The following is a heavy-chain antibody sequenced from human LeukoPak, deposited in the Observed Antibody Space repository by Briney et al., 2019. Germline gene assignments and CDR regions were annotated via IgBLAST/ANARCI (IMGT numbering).Heavy chain of an antibody. CDR1: GGSISSRSYY. D-gene: IGHD3-3*01. J-gene: IGHJ6*02. Sequence: KPSETLSLTCTVSGGSISSRSYYWGWIRQPPGKGPEWIGSVYYSGYTYYNPSLKSRVTMSVDTSKNQFSLKLSSVTAADTALYYCARHRGALFGPKDVWGQGTTVTVSS. CDR3: ARHRGALFGPKDV. V-gene: IGHV4-39*01. CDR2: VYYSGYT.